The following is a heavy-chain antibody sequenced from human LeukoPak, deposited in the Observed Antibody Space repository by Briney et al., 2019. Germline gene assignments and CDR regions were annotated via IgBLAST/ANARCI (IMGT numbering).Heavy chain of an antibody. V-gene: IGHV4-30-4*01. D-gene: IGHD5-12*01. Sequence: SQTLSLTCTVSGGSLSSADSYWSWIRQPPGKGLEWIGYIFYSGNSYYNPSLKSRLTISVDTSKNQFSLKLSSVIAADTAMYYCARLGYNDYVNYWGQGTLVTVSS. CDR2: IFYSGNS. CDR1: GGSLSSADSY. J-gene: IGHJ4*02. CDR3: ARLGYNDYVNY.